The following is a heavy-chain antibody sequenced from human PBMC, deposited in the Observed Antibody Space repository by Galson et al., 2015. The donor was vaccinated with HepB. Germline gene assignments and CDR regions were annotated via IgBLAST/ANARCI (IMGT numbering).Heavy chain of an antibody. Sequence: SPRPSCGASGFTFGRYGMNWVRQAAGRGLEWVSYNSSSGSILYYADSVKGRFTISRDNAKDSLYLQMNSLRAEVTVVYSCASSASRAYNIPCVGNKWFDPWGQGTLVTVSS. CDR2: NSSSGSIL. CDR3: ASSASRAYNIPCVGNKWFDP. D-gene: IGHD5-24*01. J-gene: IGHJ5*02. V-gene: IGHV3-48*03. CDR1: GFTFGRYG.